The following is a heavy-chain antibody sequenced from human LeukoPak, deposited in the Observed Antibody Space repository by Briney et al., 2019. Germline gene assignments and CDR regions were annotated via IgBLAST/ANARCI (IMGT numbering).Heavy chain of an antibody. CDR1: GYTFTSYG. Sequence: ASVNVSCKASGYTFTSYGISWVRQAPGQGLEWMGWISAYNGNTNYAQKLQGRVTMTTDTSTSTAYMELRSLRSDDTAVYYCARAVMDYGDYEGGYWGQGTLVTVSS. V-gene: IGHV1-18*01. D-gene: IGHD4-17*01. J-gene: IGHJ4*02. CDR3: ARAVMDYGDYEGGY. CDR2: ISAYNGNT.